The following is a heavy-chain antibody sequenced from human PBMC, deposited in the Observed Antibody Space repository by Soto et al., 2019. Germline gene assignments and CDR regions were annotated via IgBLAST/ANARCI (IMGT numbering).Heavy chain of an antibody. CDR2: ISGSGGST. CDR3: AKAGREDAFPYYYYYYGMDV. Sequence: GGSLRLSCAASGFTFSSYAMSWVRQAPGKGLEWVSAISGSGGSTYYADSVKGRVTISRDNSKNTLYLQMNSLRAEDTAVYYCAKAGREDAFPYYYYYYGMDVWGQGTTVTVSS. CDR1: GFTFSSYA. V-gene: IGHV3-23*01. D-gene: IGHD1-26*01. J-gene: IGHJ6*02.